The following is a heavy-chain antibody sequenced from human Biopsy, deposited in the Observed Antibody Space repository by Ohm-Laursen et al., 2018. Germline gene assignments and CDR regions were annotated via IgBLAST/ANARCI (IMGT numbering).Heavy chain of an antibody. CDR3: ARDRREHYQFDS. Sequence: GSLRLSCAASGFTFSNFSMIWVRQAPGKGLEWVSSISGTRNYIYYRDSVKGRFTISRDNSKNTVYLQMNSLRAEDTAVYYCARDRREHYQFDSWGQGTRVTVSS. V-gene: IGHV3-21*01. D-gene: IGHD1-26*01. CDR1: GFTFSNFS. CDR2: ISGTRNYI. J-gene: IGHJ4*02.